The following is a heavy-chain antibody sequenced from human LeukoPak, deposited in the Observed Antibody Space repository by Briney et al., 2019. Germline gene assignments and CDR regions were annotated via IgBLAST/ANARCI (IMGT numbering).Heavy chain of an antibody. CDR1: GFTFSTYW. J-gene: IGHJ4*02. Sequence: PGGSLRLSCVASGFTFSTYWMTWVRQAPGKGLEWVANIKQDGSEKYYVDSVKGRFTISRDNAKNSLYLQMNSLRADDTAMYYCASYWLGYWGQGTLVTVSS. CDR3: ASYWLGY. CDR2: IKQDGSEK. V-gene: IGHV3-7*01. D-gene: IGHD2-8*02.